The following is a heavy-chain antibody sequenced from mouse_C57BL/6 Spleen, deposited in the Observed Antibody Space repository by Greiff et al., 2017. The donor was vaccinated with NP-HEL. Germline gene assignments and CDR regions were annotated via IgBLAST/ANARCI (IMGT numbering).Heavy chain of an antibody. V-gene: IGHV2-2*01. CDR3: ARGPNHYGSSPDY. J-gene: IGHJ2*01. D-gene: IGHD1-1*01. CDR1: GFSLTSYG. CDR2: IWSGGST. Sequence: VQLVESGPGLVQPSQSLSITCTVSGFSLTSYGVHWVRQSPGKGLEWLGVIWSGGSTDYNAAFISRLSISKDNSKSQVFFKMNSLQADDTAIYYCARGPNHYGSSPDYWGQGTTLTVSS.